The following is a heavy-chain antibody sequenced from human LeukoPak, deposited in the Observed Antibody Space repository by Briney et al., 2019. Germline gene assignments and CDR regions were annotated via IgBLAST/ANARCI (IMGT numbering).Heavy chain of an antibody. CDR1: GYTFTSYY. V-gene: IGHV1-46*01. Sequence: ASVKVSCKASGYTFTSYYMHWVRQAPGQGLEWMGIINPSGGSTSYAQKFQGRVTMTRDTSTSTVYMELSSLRSEDTAVYYCAREFHITIFGVANRAWTYDYWGQGTLVTVSS. J-gene: IGHJ4*02. CDR3: AREFHITIFGVANRAWTYDY. D-gene: IGHD3-3*01. CDR2: INPSGGST.